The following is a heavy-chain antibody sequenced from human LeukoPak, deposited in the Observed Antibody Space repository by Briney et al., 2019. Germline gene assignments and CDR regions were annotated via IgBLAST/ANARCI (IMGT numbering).Heavy chain of an antibody. D-gene: IGHD6-19*01. CDR2: ISWNSGSV. Sequence: GRSLRLPCAASGFSFDDYAMHWVRQAPGKGLEWVSGISWNSGSVAYADSVKGRFTISRDNAKNSLYLQLNSLRAEDTALYYCAKDGWFPGEYFYYMDVWGKGTTVTVSS. CDR1: GFSFDDYA. J-gene: IGHJ6*03. CDR3: AKDGWFPGEYFYYMDV. V-gene: IGHV3-9*01.